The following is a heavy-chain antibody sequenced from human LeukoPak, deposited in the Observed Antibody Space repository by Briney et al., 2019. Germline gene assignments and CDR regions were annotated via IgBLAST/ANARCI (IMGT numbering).Heavy chain of an antibody. CDR2: INHSGST. V-gene: IGHV4-34*01. D-gene: IGHD2-15*01. CDR1: GGSFSGYY. CDR3: ARGAPKGYRSGGSCYSRGRMTSTINWFDP. J-gene: IGHJ5*02. Sequence: SETLSLTCAVYGGSFSGYYWSWIRQPPGKGLEWIGEINHSGSTNYNPSLKSRVTISVDTSRNQFSLKLSSVTAADTAVYYCARGAPKGYRSGGSCYSRGRMTSTINWFDPWGQGTLVTVSS.